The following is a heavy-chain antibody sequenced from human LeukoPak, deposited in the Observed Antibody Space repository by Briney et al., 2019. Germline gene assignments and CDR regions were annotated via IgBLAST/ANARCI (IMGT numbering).Heavy chain of an antibody. CDR1: GGSFSGYY. J-gene: IGHJ5*02. CDR3: ARRLGPA. D-gene: IGHD5/OR15-5a*01. Sequence: SETLSLTCAVYGGSFSGYYWSWIRQPPGKGLEWIGEINHSGSTNYNPSLKSRVTISVDTSKNQFSLKLSSVTAADTAVYYCARRLGPAWGQGTLVTVSS. V-gene: IGHV4-34*01. CDR2: INHSGST.